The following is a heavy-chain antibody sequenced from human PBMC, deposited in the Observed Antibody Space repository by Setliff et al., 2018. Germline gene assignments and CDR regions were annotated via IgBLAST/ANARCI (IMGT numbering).Heavy chain of an antibody. CDR1: GFTFKDYG. CDR3: AKGAHFSNYARVFDP. D-gene: IGHD4-4*01. V-gene: IGHV3-20*04. J-gene: IGHJ5*02. Sequence: GESLKISCAASGFTFKDYGMAWVRQSPGKGLEWVAGINWSGGTAGYADSVRGRFTISRDNAKSSVYLQMSSLRAEDTAFYFCAKGAHFSNYARVFDPWGQGTLVPVSS. CDR2: INWSGGTA.